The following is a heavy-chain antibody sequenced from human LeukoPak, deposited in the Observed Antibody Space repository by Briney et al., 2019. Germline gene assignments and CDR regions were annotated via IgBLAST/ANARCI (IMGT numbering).Heavy chain of an antibody. V-gene: IGHV1-69*05. CDR3: ARGLVGATLHFDY. D-gene: IGHD1-26*01. CDR2: IIPIFGTA. CDR1: GGTFSSYA. Sequence: SVKVSCKASGGTFSSYAISWVRQAPGQGLEWMGRIIPIFGTANYAQKFQGRVTITTDESTSTAYMELSSLRTEDTAVYYCARGLVGATLHFDYWGQGTLVTVSS. J-gene: IGHJ4*02.